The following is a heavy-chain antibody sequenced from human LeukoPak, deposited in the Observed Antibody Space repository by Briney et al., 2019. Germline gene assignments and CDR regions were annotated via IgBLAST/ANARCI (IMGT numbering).Heavy chain of an antibody. V-gene: IGHV4-39*01. CDR2: IHYSGST. CDR1: GGSISSSNYY. D-gene: IGHD3-22*01. J-gene: IGHJ5*02. Sequence: SETLSLTCTVSGGSISSSNYYWGWIRQPPGKGLEWIGSIHYSGSTYHNPSLKSRVTISVDTSKNQFSLKLSSVIAADTAVYCCARHGGYDRSGYWFDPWGQGTLVTVSS. CDR3: ARHGGYDRSGYWFDP.